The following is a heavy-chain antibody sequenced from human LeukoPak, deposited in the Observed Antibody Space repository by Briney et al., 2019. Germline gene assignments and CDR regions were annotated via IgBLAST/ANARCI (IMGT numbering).Heavy chain of an antibody. V-gene: IGHV3-23*01. Sequence: GGSLRLSCAASGFTFSSYTMSWVRQARGKGLEWVSTITTSDGNTYYADSVKGRFTVSRDNSKNTLYLQMNSLRAEDTAVYYCATDSYDYTWGQGTLVTVSS. D-gene: IGHD4-11*01. J-gene: IGHJ5*02. CDR1: GFTFSSYT. CDR3: ATDSYDYT. CDR2: ITTSDGNT.